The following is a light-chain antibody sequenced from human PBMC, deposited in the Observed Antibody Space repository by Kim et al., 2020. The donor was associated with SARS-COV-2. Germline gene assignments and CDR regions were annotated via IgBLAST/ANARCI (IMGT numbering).Light chain of an antibody. CDR1: SCNIGSNY. CDR3: AAWDDSLSGHWV. J-gene: IGLJ3*02. V-gene: IGLV1-47*01. CDR2: RNN. Sequence: QRVTISCSGSSCNIGSNYVYWYQQLPGTAPKLLIYRNNQRPSGVPDRFSGSKSGTSAALAISGLRSEDEADYYCAAWDDSLSGHWVFGGGTQLTVL.